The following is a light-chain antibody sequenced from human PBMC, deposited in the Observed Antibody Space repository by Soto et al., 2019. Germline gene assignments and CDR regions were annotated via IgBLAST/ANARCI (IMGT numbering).Light chain of an antibody. CDR2: DAS. Sequence: DIQMTQSPSTLSASVGDRLTITCRASQSISNWLAWYQQRPGKAPKLLIFDASNLESGVPSRFSGSGSWTEFNLTISRLQPDDFATYYCQQYNTYSKTFGQGTKVEIK. CDR3: QQYNTYSKT. J-gene: IGKJ1*01. V-gene: IGKV1-5*01. CDR1: QSISNW.